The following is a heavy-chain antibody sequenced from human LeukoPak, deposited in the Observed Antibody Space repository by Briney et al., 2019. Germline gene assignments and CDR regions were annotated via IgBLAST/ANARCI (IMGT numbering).Heavy chain of an antibody. D-gene: IGHD5-12*01. CDR2: INPNSGGT. Sequence: ASVKVSCKASGYTFTGYYMHWVRQAPGQGLEWMGWINPNSGGTNYAQKFQGRVTMTRDTSISTAYMELSRLRSDDTAVYYCARRNVDIVAPGVNWFDPWGQGTLVTVSS. CDR3: ARRNVDIVAPGVNWFDP. J-gene: IGHJ5*02. V-gene: IGHV1-2*02. CDR1: GYTFTGYY.